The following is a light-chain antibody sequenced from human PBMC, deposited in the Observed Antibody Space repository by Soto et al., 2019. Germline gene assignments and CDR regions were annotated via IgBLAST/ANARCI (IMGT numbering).Light chain of an antibody. CDR3: SSYAGSSNV. CDR2: EVN. J-gene: IGLJ1*01. Sequence: QSVLTQPPSASGSPGQSVAISCTGTSRDVGGYNYVSWYQQHPGKAPKLMIYEVNNRPSGVPDRFSGSKSGNTASLTVSGLQAEDEADYYCSSYAGSSNVFGTGTKLTVL. CDR1: SRDVGGYNY. V-gene: IGLV2-8*01.